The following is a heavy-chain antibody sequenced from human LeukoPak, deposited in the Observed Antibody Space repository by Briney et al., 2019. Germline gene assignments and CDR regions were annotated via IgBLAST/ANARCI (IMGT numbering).Heavy chain of an antibody. CDR3: AREVYYYYYMDV. J-gene: IGHJ6*03. Sequence: GGSLRLSCADSGLTISNYWMSWVRQAPGKGLEWVANIKLDGSEQYYVDSVQGRFTISRDNGKHLLYLQMNSLRTEDTAVYYCAREVYYYYYMDVWGKGTTVTVSS. CDR2: IKLDGSEQ. V-gene: IGHV3-7*01. CDR1: GLTISNYW.